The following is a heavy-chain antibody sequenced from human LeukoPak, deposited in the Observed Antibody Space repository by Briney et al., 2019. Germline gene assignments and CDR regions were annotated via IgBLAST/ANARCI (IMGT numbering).Heavy chain of an antibody. CDR1: AFSVNNNY. D-gene: IGHD1-26*01. CDR3: AKDGVGATWFGH. J-gene: IGHJ5*02. V-gene: IGHV3-66*03. CDR2: IYSSGAT. Sequence: GRSLRLSCAASAFSVNNNYLSWVRQAPGKGLEWVSSIYSSGATYYAESVKGRFSISRDSSKNTFDLQMNTLRTEDTAVYYCAKDGVGATWFGHWGQGALVTVSS.